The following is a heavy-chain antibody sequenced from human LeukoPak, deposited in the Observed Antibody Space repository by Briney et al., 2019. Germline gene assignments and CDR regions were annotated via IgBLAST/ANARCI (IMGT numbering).Heavy chain of an antibody. J-gene: IGHJ6*03. Sequence: VASVKVSCKASGYTFTSYYMHWVRQAPGQGLEWMGWINPNSGGTNYAQKFQGRVTMTRDTSISTAYMELSRLRSDDTAVYYCARDIVVVPFYYYYMDVWGKGTTVTVSS. CDR1: GYTFTSYY. V-gene: IGHV1-2*02. D-gene: IGHD2-2*01. CDR2: INPNSGGT. CDR3: ARDIVVVPFYYYYMDV.